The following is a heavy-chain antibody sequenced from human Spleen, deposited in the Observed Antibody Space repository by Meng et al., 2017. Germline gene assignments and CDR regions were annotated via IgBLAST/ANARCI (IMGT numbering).Heavy chain of an antibody. CDR3: AKGYDLLLAFDY. CDR2: VNTDESNR. Sequence: EVQLVESGGGLVQPGESLRLSCAASGFTFSSYWIHWVRQAPGKGLMWVSRVNTDESNRDYADSVRGRFTISRDNAKSTLYLHINSLRAEDTAVYYCAKGYDLLLAFDYWGQGTLVTVSS. V-gene: IGHV3-74*01. CDR1: GFTFSSYW. J-gene: IGHJ4*02. D-gene: IGHD2/OR15-2a*01.